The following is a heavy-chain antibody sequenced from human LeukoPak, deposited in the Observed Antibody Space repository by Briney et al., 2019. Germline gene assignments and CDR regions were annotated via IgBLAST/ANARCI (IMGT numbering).Heavy chain of an antibody. D-gene: IGHD2-2*01. CDR1: GYTFTSCD. Sequence: ASVKVSRKGSGYTFTSCDIYWVRQPTGQGLEWVGWMNPHSGNTDYAQKLQGRVTMTRNTSINTAYMELSSLRSEDTAVYYCATESLVVVPAAMTGYNWFVPWGQGTLVTVSS. V-gene: IGHV1-8*01. CDR3: ATESLVVVPAAMTGYNWFVP. CDR2: MNPHSGNT. J-gene: IGHJ5*02.